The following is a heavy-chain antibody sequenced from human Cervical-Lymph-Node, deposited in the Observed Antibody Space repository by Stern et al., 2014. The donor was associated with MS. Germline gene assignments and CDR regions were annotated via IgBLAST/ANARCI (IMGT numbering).Heavy chain of an antibody. Sequence: QVQLQESGPGLVKPSETLSLTCTVSGGSVASSNYYWGWIRQPPGKALEWIASIYYSGNTYYNPSLKSRVTISVDTSTNHFSLRLSSVPAADTAVYFCARHTTYDFWSGYYFDYWGQGTLVTVSS. CDR2: IYYSGNT. CDR3: ARHTTYDFWSGYYFDY. V-gene: IGHV4-39*01. CDR1: GGSVASSNYY. D-gene: IGHD3-3*01. J-gene: IGHJ4*02.